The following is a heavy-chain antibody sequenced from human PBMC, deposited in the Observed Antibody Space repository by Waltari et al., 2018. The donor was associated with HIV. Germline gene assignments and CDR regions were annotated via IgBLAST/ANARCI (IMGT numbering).Heavy chain of an antibody. J-gene: IGHJ4*02. CDR2: IYHSGST. CDR1: GYSISSVYY. D-gene: IGHD3-22*01. Sequence: QVQLQESGPGLVKPSETLSLTCAVSGYSISSVYYWGWFRQPPGKGLEWIGSIYHSGSTYYNPSLKSRVTISVDTSKNQFSLKLSSVTAADTAVYYCARENYDSSGYYKDWGQGTLVTVSS. V-gene: IGHV4-38-2*01. CDR3: ARENYDSSGYYKD.